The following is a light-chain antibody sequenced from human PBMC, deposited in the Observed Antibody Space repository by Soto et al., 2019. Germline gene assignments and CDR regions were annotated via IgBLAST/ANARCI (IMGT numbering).Light chain of an antibody. V-gene: IGKV3-15*01. CDR3: QQCQKRPLT. CDR2: GAS. CDR1: ESANSN. Sequence: EIVMTQSPATVSVSPGERATLSCRSSESANSNLAWYQQKPGQAPRLLIYGASTRATGIPARFSGSESATEFTMTSSSLQSEDFAVYDCQQCQKRPLTFGGGTNVEIK. J-gene: IGKJ4*01.